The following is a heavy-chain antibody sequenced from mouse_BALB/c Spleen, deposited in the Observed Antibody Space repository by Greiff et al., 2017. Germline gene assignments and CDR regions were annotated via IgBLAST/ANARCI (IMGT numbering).Heavy chain of an antibody. D-gene: IGHD1-1*01. CDR1: GYTFTSYW. CDR3: ARSYYYGSSPLYWYFDV. V-gene: IGHV1-4*01. CDR2: INPSTGYT. J-gene: IGHJ1*01. Sequence: QVQLQQPGSELVRPGASVKLSCKASGYTFTSYWMHWVKQRPGQGLEWIGYINPSTGYTEYNQKFKDKATLTADKSSSTAYMQLSSLTSEDSAVYYCARSYYYGSSPLYWYFDVWGAGTTVTVSS.